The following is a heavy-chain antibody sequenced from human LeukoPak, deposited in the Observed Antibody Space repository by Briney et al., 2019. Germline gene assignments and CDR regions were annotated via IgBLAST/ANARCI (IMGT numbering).Heavy chain of an antibody. D-gene: IGHD6-6*01. CDR1: GYHFTSYW. V-gene: IGHV5-51*01. CDR2: IYPGDSDT. CDR3: ARLSSAGDYFDY. Sequence: GESLKISCKGSGYHFTSYWIGWVRPVPGKGLEWMGIIYPGDSDTRYSPSFQGQVTISADKSISTVYLQWSSLKASDTAMYYCARLSSAGDYFDYWGQGTLVTVSS. J-gene: IGHJ4*02.